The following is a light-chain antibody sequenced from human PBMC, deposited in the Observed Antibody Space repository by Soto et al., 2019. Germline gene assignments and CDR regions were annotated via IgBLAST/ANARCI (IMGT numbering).Light chain of an antibody. CDR3: QQRSNWPMYT. V-gene: IGKV3-11*01. CDR1: QSVSSY. Sequence: EIVLTQSPATLSLSPGERATLSCRASQSVSSYLAWYQQKPGQAPRLLIYDASNRATDIPARFSGSGSGTDFTLTISSLEAEDFAVYYCQQRSNWPMYTFGQGTKLGIK. J-gene: IGKJ2*01. CDR2: DAS.